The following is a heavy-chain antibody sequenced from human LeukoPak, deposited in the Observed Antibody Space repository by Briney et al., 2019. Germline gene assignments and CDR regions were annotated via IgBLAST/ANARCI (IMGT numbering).Heavy chain of an antibody. CDR1: GYTFSDYY. J-gene: IGHJ4*02. D-gene: IGHD5-24*01. CDR3: ARGYTPSIIAHFDY. Sequence: GASVKVSCKASGYTFSDYYIHWVRQAPGQGLEWMGWINTNTGNPTYAQGFTGRFVFSLDTSVSTAYLQISSLKAEDTAVYYCARGYTPSIIAHFDYWGQGTLVTVSS. V-gene: IGHV7-4-1*02. CDR2: INTNTGNP.